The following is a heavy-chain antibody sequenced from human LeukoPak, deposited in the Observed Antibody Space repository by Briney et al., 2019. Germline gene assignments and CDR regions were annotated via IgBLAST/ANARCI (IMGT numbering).Heavy chain of an antibody. Sequence: GGSLRLSCAASGFTFSSYAMSWVRQAPGKGLEWVSAISGSGGSTYYADSVKGRFTISRDNSKNTLYLQMNSLRAKDTAVYYCAKDGTYYDSSGYYYWGQGTLVTVSS. CDR2: ISGSGGST. J-gene: IGHJ4*02. CDR3: AKDGTYYDSSGYYY. V-gene: IGHV3-23*01. D-gene: IGHD3-22*01. CDR1: GFTFSSYA.